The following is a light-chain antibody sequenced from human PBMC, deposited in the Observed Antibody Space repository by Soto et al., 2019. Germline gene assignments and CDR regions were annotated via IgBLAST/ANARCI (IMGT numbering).Light chain of an antibody. CDR1: SSNIGSNY. Sequence: QSVVTQPPSASGTPGQTVTISCSGSSSNIGSNYVYWYQQLPGTAPKLLIYNYNLQPPGVVDRFSGSTSGTSASLAISGRRSEDEADYYCATWDDALTAPVFGGGTKVTVL. CDR2: NYN. J-gene: IGLJ3*02. CDR3: ATWDDALTAPV. V-gene: IGLV1-47*02.